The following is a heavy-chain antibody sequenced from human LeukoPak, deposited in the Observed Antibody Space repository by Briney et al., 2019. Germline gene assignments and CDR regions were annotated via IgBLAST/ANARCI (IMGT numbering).Heavy chain of an antibody. CDR1: GLSVSSNY. V-gene: IGHV3-53*01. J-gene: IGHJ4*02. CDR3: ARDRSDYDSSGYYDY. D-gene: IGHD3-22*01. Sequence: GGSLTLSCAASGLSVSSNYMSWVRQAPGRGLGWVSVIYSVGSTYSADSVKGRFTISRDNSQKTLSLQMTTLRAEATAVIYCARDRSDYDSSGYYDYWGQGTLVTVSS. CDR2: IYSVGST.